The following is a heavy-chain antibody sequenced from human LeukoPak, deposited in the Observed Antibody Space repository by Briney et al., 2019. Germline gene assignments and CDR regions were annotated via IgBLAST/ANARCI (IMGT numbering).Heavy chain of an antibody. D-gene: IGHD5-12*01. CDR1: GVSFSRHA. CDR2: ITGSGGST. Sequence: GGSLRLSCAASGVSFSRHAMSWVRQAPGKGLEWVSGITGSGGSTYYAESVKGRFTISRDNSKNTLYLQMNSLRVEDTALYYCATRLFGGYGYWGQGTLVTVSS. J-gene: IGHJ4*02. V-gene: IGHV3-23*01. CDR3: ATRLFGGYGY.